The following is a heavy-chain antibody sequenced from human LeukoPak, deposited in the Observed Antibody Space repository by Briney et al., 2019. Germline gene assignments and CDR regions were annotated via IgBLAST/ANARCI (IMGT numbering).Heavy chain of an antibody. D-gene: IGHD3-9*01. V-gene: IGHV1-18*01. J-gene: IGHJ6*02. CDR3: ARDTPRGYFDWLLYHHYYYGMDV. Sequence: ASVKVSCKASGYTFTSYGISWVRQAPGQGLEWMGWISAYSGNTNYAQKLQGRVTMTTDTSTSTAYMELRSLRSGDTAVYYCARDTPRGYFDWLLYHHYYYGMDVWGQGTTVTVSS. CDR2: ISAYSGNT. CDR1: GYTFTSYG.